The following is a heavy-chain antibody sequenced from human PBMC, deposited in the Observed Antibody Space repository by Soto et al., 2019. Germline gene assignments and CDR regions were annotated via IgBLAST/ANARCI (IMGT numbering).Heavy chain of an antibody. CDR3: ARDRDYIWGSYRYNSFDY. CDR2: IIPILGIA. CDR1: GGTFSSYT. J-gene: IGHJ4*02. V-gene: IGHV1-69*08. D-gene: IGHD3-16*02. Sequence: QVQLVQSGAEAKKPGSSVKVSCKASGGTFSSYTISWVRQAPGQGLEWMGRIIPILGIANYAQKLQGRVTITADKSTSTAYMELSSLRSEDTAVYYCARDRDYIWGSYRYNSFDYWGQGTLVTVSS.